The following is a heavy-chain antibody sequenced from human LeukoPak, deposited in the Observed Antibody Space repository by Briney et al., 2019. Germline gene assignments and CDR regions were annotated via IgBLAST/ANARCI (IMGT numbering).Heavy chain of an antibody. CDR2: VDPDGTTT. CDR3: TRVQAGRSGLMDV. CDR1: GFTLSNYW. Sequence: GRSLRLSCAASGFTLSNYWMHWVRQAPGEGLVWVSCVDPDGTTTNYADSVTGRFTTSRDNAKNTLYLQMNSLRAEDTALYYCTRVQAGRSGLMDVWGRGTTVTVSS. V-gene: IGHV3-74*01. D-gene: IGHD2-8*02. J-gene: IGHJ6*02.